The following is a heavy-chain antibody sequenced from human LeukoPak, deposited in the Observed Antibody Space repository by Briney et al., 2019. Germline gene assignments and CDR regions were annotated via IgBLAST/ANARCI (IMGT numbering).Heavy chain of an antibody. CDR1: GFTFSTYA. CDR3: ARFILDY. J-gene: IGHJ4*02. V-gene: IGHV3-30-3*01. Sequence: PGGSLRLSCAASGFTFSTYAMHWVRQAPGKGLEWVAVISYDGSNKYYADSVKGRFTISRDNSKNTLYLQMNSLRAEDTAVYYCARFILDYWSQGTLVTVSS. CDR2: ISYDGSNK.